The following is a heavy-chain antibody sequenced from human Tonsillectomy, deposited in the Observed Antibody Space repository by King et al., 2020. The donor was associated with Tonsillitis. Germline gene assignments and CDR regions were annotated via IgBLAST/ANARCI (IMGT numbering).Heavy chain of an antibody. V-gene: IGHV3-43*01. CDR1: GFTFYDHT. J-gene: IGHJ4*02. D-gene: IGHD1-1*01. CDR2: ITWDGGST. Sequence: QLVESGGVVVQPGGSLRLSCAASGFTFYDHTMHWVRQGPGKGLEWVVLITWDGGSTFYADSVKGRFNISRDNSKNSLSLQMNSLRPEDTALYYCATERVQYFDYWGQGTLVTVSS. CDR3: ATERVQYFDY.